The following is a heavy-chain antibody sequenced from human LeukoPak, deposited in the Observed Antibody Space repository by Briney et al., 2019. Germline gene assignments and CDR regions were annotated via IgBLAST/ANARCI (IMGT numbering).Heavy chain of an antibody. D-gene: IGHD3-9*01. V-gene: IGHV4-34*01. J-gene: IGHJ4*02. Sequence: SETLSLTCAVYGGSFSGYYWSWIRQPPGKGLEWIGGINHSGSTNYNPSLKSRVTISVDTSKNQFSLKLSSVTAADTAVYYCARDDILTGYQPGDYWGQGTLVTVSS. CDR1: GGSFSGYY. CDR3: ARDDILTGYQPGDY. CDR2: INHSGST.